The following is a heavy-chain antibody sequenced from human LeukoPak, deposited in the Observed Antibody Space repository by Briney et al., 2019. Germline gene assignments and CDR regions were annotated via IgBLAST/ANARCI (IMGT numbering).Heavy chain of an antibody. D-gene: IGHD3/OR15-3a*01. CDR3: GMSGDRVPLQDDVFDV. CDR2: IYPGDSGP. CDR1: GYSFTSYC. J-gene: IGHJ4*02. V-gene: IGHV5-51*01. Sequence: GESLKISCKVSGYSFTSYCIGWVRQMPGKGLEWMGIIYPGDSGPTYSPSFQGQVTISVDKSINTAYLQWSSLQASDTAMYYCGMSGDRVPLQDDVFDVWGQGSLVTVSS.